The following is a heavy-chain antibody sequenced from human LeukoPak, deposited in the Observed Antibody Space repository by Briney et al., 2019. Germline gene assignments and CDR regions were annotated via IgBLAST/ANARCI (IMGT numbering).Heavy chain of an antibody. CDR1: GYTFTSYY. J-gene: IGHJ4*02. D-gene: IGHD3-22*01. CDR3: ARAAGDYYDSSGYYYY. V-gene: IGHV1-46*01. CDR2: INPSGGST. Sequence: GGSLRLSCAASGYTFTSYYMHWVRQAPGQGLEWMGIINPSGGSTSYAQKFQGRVTMTRDTSTSTVYMELSSLRSEDTAVYYCARAAGDYYDSSGYYYYWGQGTLVTVSS.